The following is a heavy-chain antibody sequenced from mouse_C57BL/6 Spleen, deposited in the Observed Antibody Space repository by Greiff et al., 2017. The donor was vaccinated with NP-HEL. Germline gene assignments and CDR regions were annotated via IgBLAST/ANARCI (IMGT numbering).Heavy chain of an antibody. CDR3: TRRENSHFDY. V-gene: IGHV1-15*01. Sequence: VQLQESGAELVRPGASVTLSCKASGYTFTDYEMHWVKQTPVHGLEWIGAIDPETGGTAYNQKFKGKAILTADKSSSTAYMELRSLTSEDSAVYYCTRRENSHFDYWGQGTTLTVSS. CDR1: GYTFTDYE. J-gene: IGHJ2*01. CDR2: IDPETGGT. D-gene: IGHD5-2*01.